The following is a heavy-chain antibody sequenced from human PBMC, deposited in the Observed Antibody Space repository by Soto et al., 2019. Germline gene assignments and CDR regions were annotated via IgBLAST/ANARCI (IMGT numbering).Heavy chain of an antibody. CDR3: ARAAGYSSSWKYHMDV. CDR1: GFTFNNYW. V-gene: IGHV3-7*01. J-gene: IGHJ6*03. Sequence: EVQLVESGGGLVQPGGSLRLSCAASGFTFNNYWMTWVRQAPGKGLEWVANIKRDGYEKYYVDSVKGRFTISRDNAKNSLSLQMNSLRVEDTAMYYCARAAGYSSSWKYHMDVWGKGTTVSVSS. CDR2: IKRDGYEK. D-gene: IGHD6-13*01.